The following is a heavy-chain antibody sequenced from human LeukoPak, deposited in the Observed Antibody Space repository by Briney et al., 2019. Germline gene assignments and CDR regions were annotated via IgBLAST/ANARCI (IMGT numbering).Heavy chain of an antibody. D-gene: IGHD3-10*01. CDR2: ISDSNGNL. V-gene: IGHV1-18*01. Sequence: ASVKVSCKASGYPFANFAISWVRQAPGQGLEWMGWISDSNGNLNYAQSLQGRVTMTTDKSTSTAYMELRSLTSDDTAVYYCASWLGAAGRRGASDWGQGTLVTVSS. J-gene: IGHJ4*02. CDR1: GYPFANFA. CDR3: ASWLGAAGRRGASD.